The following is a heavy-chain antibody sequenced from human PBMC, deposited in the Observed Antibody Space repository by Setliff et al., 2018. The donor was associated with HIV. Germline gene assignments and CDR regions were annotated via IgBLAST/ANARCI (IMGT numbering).Heavy chain of an antibody. J-gene: IGHJ4*02. Sequence: GSLRLSCAASGFTFSSYAPAWVPQAPGKGLEWVSQISGSAGSTVYADSMEGRFTISRDNFKDTLYLQMHSLRAEDTAVYYCAKGIRVAGTSHFDSWGQGALVTVSS. D-gene: IGHD6-19*01. CDR2: ISGSAGST. CDR3: AKGIRVAGTSHFDS. V-gene: IGHV3-23*01. CDR1: GFTFSSYA.